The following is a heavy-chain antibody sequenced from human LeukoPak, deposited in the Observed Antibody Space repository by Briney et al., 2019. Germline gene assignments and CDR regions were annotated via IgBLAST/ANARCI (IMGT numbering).Heavy chain of an antibody. CDR3: AREISAARRPSHFDY. Sequence: SETLSLTCTVSGGSISSYYWSWIRQPPGKGLEWIGYIYYSGSTNYNPSLKSRVTISVDTSKNQFSLKLSSVTAADTAVYYCAREISAARRPSHFDYWGQGTLVTVSS. CDR1: GGSISSYY. D-gene: IGHD6-6*01. J-gene: IGHJ4*02. V-gene: IGHV4-59*01. CDR2: IYYSGST.